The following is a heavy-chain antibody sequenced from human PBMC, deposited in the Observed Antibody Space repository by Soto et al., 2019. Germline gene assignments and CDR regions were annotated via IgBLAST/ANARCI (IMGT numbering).Heavy chain of an antibody. Sequence: SETLSLTCTVSGGSISSYYWSWIRQPPGKGLEWIGYIYYSGSTNSHPSLKSRLNISVDTSKNQFSLKLSSVTAADTAVYYCARGTRRAYYDYIWGSSLDAFYILGQGTMVTVSS. V-gene: IGHV4-59*08. CDR1: GGSISSYY. J-gene: IGHJ3*02. D-gene: IGHD3-16*01. CDR3: ARGTRRAYYDYIWGSSLDAFYI. CDR2: IYYSGST.